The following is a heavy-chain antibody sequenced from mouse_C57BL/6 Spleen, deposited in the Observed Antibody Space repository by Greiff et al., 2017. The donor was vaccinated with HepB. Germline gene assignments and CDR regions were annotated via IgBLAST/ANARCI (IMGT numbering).Heavy chain of an antibody. V-gene: IGHV5-4*01. D-gene: IGHD3-2*02. CDR2: ISDGGSYT. J-gene: IGHJ3*01. CDR3: AKDPDSSGYAFAY. Sequence: EVQGVESGGGLVKPGGSLKLSCAASGFTFSSYAMSWVRQTPEKRLEWVATISDGGSYTYYPDNVKGRFTISRDNAKNNLYLQMSHLKSEDTAMYYCAKDPDSSGYAFAYWGQGTLVTVSA. CDR1: GFTFSSYA.